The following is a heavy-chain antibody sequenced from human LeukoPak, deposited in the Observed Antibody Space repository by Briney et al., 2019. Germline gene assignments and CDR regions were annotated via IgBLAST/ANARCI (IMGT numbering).Heavy chain of an antibody. Sequence: SETLSLTCAVSGGSISSGGYSWSWIRQHPGKGLEWIGYIYYSGSTYYNPSLKSRVTISVDTSKNQFSLKLSSVTAADTAVYYCARDNRMVRGVHGFDYWGQGTLVTVSS. CDR1: GGSISSGGYS. V-gene: IGHV4-31*11. J-gene: IGHJ4*02. D-gene: IGHD3-10*01. CDR3: ARDNRMVRGVHGFDY. CDR2: IYYSGST.